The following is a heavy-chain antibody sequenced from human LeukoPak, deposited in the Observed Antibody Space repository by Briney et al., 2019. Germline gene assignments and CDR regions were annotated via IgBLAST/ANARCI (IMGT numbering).Heavy chain of an antibody. CDR1: GGSISSYY. D-gene: IGHD3-22*01. CDR3: ARHGRDRSGYPPFDY. V-gene: IGHV4-59*01. Sequence: SETLSLTCTVTGGSISSYYWSWIRQPPGKGLEWIGYIYYTGSTNYNPSLKGRVTISVDTSKNQFSLKLSSVTAADTAVYYCARHGRDRSGYPPFDYWGQGTLVTVSS. CDR2: IYYTGST. J-gene: IGHJ4*02.